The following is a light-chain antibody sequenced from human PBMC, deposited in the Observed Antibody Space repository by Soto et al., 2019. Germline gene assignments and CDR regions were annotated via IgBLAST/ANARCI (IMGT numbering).Light chain of an antibody. CDR1: QSVSSSY. CDR3: QQYGSSPRT. Sequence: EIVLTQSPGTLSLSPGERATLSCRASQSVSSSYLAWYQQKPGQAPRLLIYGASSRATGIPGRFSGSGSGTDFNLTIRSLEPEDFAVYYCQQYGSSPRTFGQGTKVEIK. V-gene: IGKV3-20*01. J-gene: IGKJ1*01. CDR2: GAS.